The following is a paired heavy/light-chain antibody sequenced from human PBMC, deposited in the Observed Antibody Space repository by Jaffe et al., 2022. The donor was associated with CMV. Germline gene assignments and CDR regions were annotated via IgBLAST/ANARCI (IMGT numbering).Heavy chain of an antibody. CDR2: ISQRGST. V-gene: IGHV4-31*03. D-gene: IGHD2-2*01. J-gene: IGHJ2*01. CDR1: GASIRGGGYY. Sequence: QVQLQESGPGLVKPSQTLSLTCTVSGASIRGGGYYWTWIRQRPGEGLEYIGYISQRGSTYYNPSLESRITMSADASKNQFSLTLTSVTPADTARYYCAREGELLVPGHLNLWGRGTLVTVSS. CDR3: AREGELLVPGHLNL.
Light chain of an antibody. CDR2: SAS. CDR3: QQYNHWPRT. V-gene: IGKV3-15*01. Sequence: DIVLTQSPGTLSLSLGDRATLSCRASQTVNNDVAWYQQKPGQAPRLLISSASVRAAGLPARFSGSGSATEFTLTIGGLQSEDFAVYHCQQYNHWPRTFGQGTRVEMK. J-gene: IGKJ1*01. CDR1: QTVNND.